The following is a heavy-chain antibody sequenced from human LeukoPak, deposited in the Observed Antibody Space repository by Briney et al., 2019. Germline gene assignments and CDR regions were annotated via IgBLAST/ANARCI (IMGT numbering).Heavy chain of an antibody. D-gene: IGHD6-13*01. CDR1: GFTFSSYA. V-gene: IGHV3-23*01. CDR2: ISASGGST. J-gene: IGHJ4*02. CDR3: AKDVGSNWCSHY. Sequence: GGSLRLSCAASGFTFSSYAMSWVRQAPGKGLEWVSGISASGGSTYYADSVKGRFTISRDNSKNTLDLQMNSLRAEDTAIYYCAKDVGSNWCSHYWGQGTLVTVSS.